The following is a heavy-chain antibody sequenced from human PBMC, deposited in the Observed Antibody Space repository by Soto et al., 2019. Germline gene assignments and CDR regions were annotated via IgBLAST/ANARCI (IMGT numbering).Heavy chain of an antibody. CDR1: GGSFSGYY. Sequence: SETLSLTCAVYGGSFSGYYWSWIRQPPGKGLEWIGEINHSGSTNYNPSLKSRVTISVDTSKNQFSLKLSSVTAADTAVYYCARALDPYGDYSRGFYYYYYGMAVWGQGTTVTVS. D-gene: IGHD4-17*01. CDR3: ARALDPYGDYSRGFYYYYYGMAV. V-gene: IGHV4-34*01. J-gene: IGHJ6*02. CDR2: INHSGST.